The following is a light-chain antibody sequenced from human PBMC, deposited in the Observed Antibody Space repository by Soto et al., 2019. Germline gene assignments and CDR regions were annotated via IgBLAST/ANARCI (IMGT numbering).Light chain of an antibody. Sequence: TVLTQSPATLSLSPGERATLSCRASQSIDIYLAWYQLRPGQAPRLLIYDASNRPPGIPARFSGSGSGTDFTLTISSPEPEDFAIYYCQQRKFWLSFGGGTKVEIK. CDR3: QQRKFWLS. CDR2: DAS. J-gene: IGKJ4*01. CDR1: QSIDIY. V-gene: IGKV3-11*01.